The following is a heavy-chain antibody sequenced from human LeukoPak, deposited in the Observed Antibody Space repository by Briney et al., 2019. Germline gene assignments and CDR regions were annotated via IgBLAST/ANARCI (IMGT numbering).Heavy chain of an antibody. D-gene: IGHD2-8*01. V-gene: IGHV1-2*02. Sequence: ASVKVSCKASGYTFTGYYMHWVRPAPGQGLEWMGWINPNSGGTNYAQKFQGRVTMTRDTSISTAYMELSRLRSDDTAVYYCASIKAVLDGMDVWGQGTTVTVSS. J-gene: IGHJ6*02. CDR3: ASIKAVLDGMDV. CDR1: GYTFTGYY. CDR2: INPNSGGT.